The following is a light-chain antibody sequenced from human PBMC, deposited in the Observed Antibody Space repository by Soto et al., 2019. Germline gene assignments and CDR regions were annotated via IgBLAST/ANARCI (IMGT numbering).Light chain of an antibody. V-gene: IGKV3-20*01. Sequence: DIVLTQSPGALSLSPGERATLSCRASQSVSSSFLAWYQQKPGQAPRLLIYGASSRATGIPDRFSGSGSGNDFTLTISRLEPEDFAVYYCQQYDSSPRTFGQGTKVEIK. CDR3: QQYDSSPRT. J-gene: IGKJ1*01. CDR1: QSVSSSF. CDR2: GAS.